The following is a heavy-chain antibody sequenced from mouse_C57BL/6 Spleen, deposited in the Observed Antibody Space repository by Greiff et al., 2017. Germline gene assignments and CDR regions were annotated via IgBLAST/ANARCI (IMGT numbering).Heavy chain of an antibody. V-gene: IGHV1-69*01. D-gene: IGHD3-2*02. J-gene: IGHJ2*01. CDR3: ARSDSSGFFDD. CDR1: GSTFTSYW. Sequence: QVQLQQPGAELVMPGASVKLSCKASGSTFTSYWMHWVKQRPGQGLEWIGEIDPSDSYTNYNQKFKGKSTLTVDKSSSTAYMQLSSLTSEDSAVYYCARSDSSGFFDDWGQGTTLTVSS. CDR2: IDPSDSYT.